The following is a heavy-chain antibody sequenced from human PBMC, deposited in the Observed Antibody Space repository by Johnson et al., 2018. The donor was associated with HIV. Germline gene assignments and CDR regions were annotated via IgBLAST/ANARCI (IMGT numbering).Heavy chain of an antibody. D-gene: IGHD5-18*01. J-gene: IGHJ3*02. V-gene: IGHV3-30*03. Sequence: QLVESGGGVVQPGRSLRLSCAASGFMFSRYGMHWVRQAPGKGLEWVTIISYDGSNKYYADSVKGRFTISRDNSKNTLYLQMNSLRAEDTAVYYCARDTSVDTGTLYPFDIWGQGTMVTVSS. CDR2: ISYDGSNK. CDR3: ARDTSVDTGTLYPFDI. CDR1: GFMFSRYG.